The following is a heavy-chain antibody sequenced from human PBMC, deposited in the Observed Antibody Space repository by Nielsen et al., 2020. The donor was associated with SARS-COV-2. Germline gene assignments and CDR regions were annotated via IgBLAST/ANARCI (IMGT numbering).Heavy chain of an antibody. Sequence: SETLSLTCTVSGGSISSYYWSWIRQPPGKGLEWIGYIYYSGSTNYNPSLKSRVTIPVDTSKNQFSLKLSSVTAADTAVYYCARTITIFGVVIRGSMDVWGQGTTVTVSS. J-gene: IGHJ6*02. CDR2: IYYSGST. D-gene: IGHD3-3*01. CDR3: ARTITIFGVVIRGSMDV. CDR1: GGSISSYY. V-gene: IGHV4-59*08.